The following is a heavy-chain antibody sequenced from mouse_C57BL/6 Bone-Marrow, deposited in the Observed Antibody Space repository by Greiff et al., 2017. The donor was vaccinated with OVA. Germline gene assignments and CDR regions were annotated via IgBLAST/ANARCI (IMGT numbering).Heavy chain of an antibody. CDR2: INPYNGGT. CDR3: ARLSLYAMYY. J-gene: IGHJ4*01. V-gene: IGHV1-19*01. D-gene: IGHD6-2*01. CDR1: GYTFTDYY. Sequence: EVQLQQSGPVLVKPGASVKMSCKASGYTFTDYYMNWVKQSHGKSLEWIGVINPYNGGTSYNQKFKGKATLTVDKSSSTAYMELNSLTSEDSAVYYCARLSLYAMYYWGQGTSVTVSS.